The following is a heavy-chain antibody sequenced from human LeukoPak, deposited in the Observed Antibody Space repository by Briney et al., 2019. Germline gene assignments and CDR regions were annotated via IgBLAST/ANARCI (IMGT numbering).Heavy chain of an antibody. J-gene: IGHJ4*02. Sequence: GGSLRLSCAASGFTFSSYAMSWVRQAPGKGLEWVSAISGSGGSTYYADSVKGRFTISRDNSKNTLFLQMNSLRAEDTAVYYCAKGGYSGDTGNYGYFNYWGQGTLVTISS. V-gene: IGHV3-23*01. CDR1: GFTFSSYA. CDR3: AKGGYSGDTGNYGYFNY. CDR2: ISGSGGST. D-gene: IGHD3-10*01.